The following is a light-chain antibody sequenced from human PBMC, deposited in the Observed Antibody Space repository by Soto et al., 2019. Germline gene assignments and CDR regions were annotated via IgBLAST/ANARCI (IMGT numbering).Light chain of an antibody. Sequence: QSALTQPASVSGSPGQRITISCTGTSTDVGGYNYVSWYQQHPGKAPKLMIYDVSNRPSGVSNRFSGSKSGNTASLTISRLQAEDEADYYCSSYTRSSTPLYEVFGGGTKLTVL. CDR2: DVS. V-gene: IGLV2-14*01. CDR1: STDVGGYNY. CDR3: SSYTRSSTPLYEV. J-gene: IGLJ2*01.